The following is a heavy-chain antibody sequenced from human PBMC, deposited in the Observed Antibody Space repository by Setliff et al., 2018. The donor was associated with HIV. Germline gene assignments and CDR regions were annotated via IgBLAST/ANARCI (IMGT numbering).Heavy chain of an antibody. CDR1: GFSLTTTTMC. CDR3: ARIKCSSTRCLYGVDV. V-gene: IGHV2-70*11. CDR2: IDWDDDK. Sequence: SGPTLVNPTQTLTLTCTFSGFSLTTTTMCVSWIRQPPGKALEWLARIDWDDDKYYSTSLKTRLTISKDTSKNQVVLTVTNMDPVDTATYYCARIKCSSTRCLYGVDVWGQGTTVTVSS. D-gene: IGHD2-2*01. J-gene: IGHJ6*02.